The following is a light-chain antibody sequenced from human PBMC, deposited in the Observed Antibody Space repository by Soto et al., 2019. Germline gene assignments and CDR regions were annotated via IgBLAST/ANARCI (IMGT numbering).Light chain of an antibody. V-gene: IGKV4-1*01. J-gene: IGKJ4*01. CDR3: QQYYSIPPS. Sequence: DIVMTQSPDSLAVSLGERATINCKSSQSVLYSSTNNNYLAWHQQKPGQPPKLLIYWASTRESGVPARFSGSGSGTDFTLTISSLQAEDVAVYYCQQYYSIPPSFGGGTKVEIK. CDR1: QSVLYSSTNNNY. CDR2: WAS.